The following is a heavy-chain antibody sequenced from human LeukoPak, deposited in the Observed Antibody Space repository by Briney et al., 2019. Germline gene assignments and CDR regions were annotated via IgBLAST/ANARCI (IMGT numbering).Heavy chain of an antibody. J-gene: IGHJ4*02. CDR1: GFTFDDYA. CDR3: TKPTQSVALIGDY. Sequence: PGGSLRLSCAASGFTFDDYAMHWVRQAPGKGLEWVSLISGDGGGTYYADSVKGRFTISRDNSRNSLYLQMNSLRTEDTALYYCTKPTQSVALIGDYWGQGTLVTVSS. V-gene: IGHV3-43*02. CDR2: ISGDGGGT. D-gene: IGHD2-15*01.